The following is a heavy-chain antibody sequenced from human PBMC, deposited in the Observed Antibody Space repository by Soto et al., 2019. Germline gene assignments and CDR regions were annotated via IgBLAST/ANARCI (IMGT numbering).Heavy chain of an antibody. CDR1: GFTFSSYS. V-gene: IGHV3-21*01. Sequence: GSLRLSCAASGFTFSSYSMNWVRQAPGKGLEWVSSISSSSSYIYYADSVKGRFTISRDNAKNSLYLQMNSLRAEDTAVYYCARDPYDSSGYFYYWGQGTQVTVSS. CDR2: ISSSSSYI. J-gene: IGHJ4*02. D-gene: IGHD3-22*01. CDR3: ARDPYDSSGYFYY.